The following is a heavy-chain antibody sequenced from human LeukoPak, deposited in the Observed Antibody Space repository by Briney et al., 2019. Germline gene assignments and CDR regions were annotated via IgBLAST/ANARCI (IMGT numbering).Heavy chain of an antibody. CDR2: IKQDGSEK. Sequence: QPGGSLRLSCAASGFTFSSYWMSWVRQAPGKGLEWVANIKQDGSEKYYVDSVKGRFTISRDNAKNSLYLQMNSLRAEDTAVYYCARGPYGDYELTRFDPWGQGTLVTVSS. D-gene: IGHD4-17*01. V-gene: IGHV3-7*04. CDR3: ARGPYGDYELTRFDP. J-gene: IGHJ5*02. CDR1: GFTFSSYW.